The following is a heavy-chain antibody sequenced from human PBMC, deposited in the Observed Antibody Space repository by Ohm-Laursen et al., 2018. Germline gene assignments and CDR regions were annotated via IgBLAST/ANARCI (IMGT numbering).Heavy chain of an antibody. J-gene: IGHJ4*02. CDR2: IYSSGST. CDR1: GDSISSYY. Sequence: SETLSLTCTVSGDSISSYYWSWIRQPAGKGLEWIGRIYSSGSTNYNPSLKSRVTMSVDTSKSQFSLKVNSVTAADTAVYYCARSFDTYYFDLWGQGTLVTVSS. V-gene: IGHV4-4*07. CDR3: ARSFDTYYFDL.